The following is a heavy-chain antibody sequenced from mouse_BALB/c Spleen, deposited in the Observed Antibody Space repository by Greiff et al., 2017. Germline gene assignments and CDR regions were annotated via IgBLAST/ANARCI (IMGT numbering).Heavy chain of an antibody. J-gene: IGHJ3*01. CDR2: INPSTGYT. CDR1: GYTFTSYW. CDR3: ARRSYDYDRFAY. Sequence: VKLMESGAELAKPGASVKMSCKASGYTFTSYWMHWVKQRPGQGLEWIGYINPSTGYTEYNQKFKDKATLTADKSSSTAYMQLSSLTSEDSAVYYCARRSYDYDRFAYWGQGTLVTVSA. V-gene: IGHV1-7*01. D-gene: IGHD2-4*01.